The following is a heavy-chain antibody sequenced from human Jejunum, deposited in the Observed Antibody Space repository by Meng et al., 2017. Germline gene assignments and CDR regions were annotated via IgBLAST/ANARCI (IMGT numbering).Heavy chain of an antibody. J-gene: IGHJ4*02. Sequence: GQLEVSGPGLVKPSGTLSRTCTVSGVSTTAPFYWTWIRQAPGKGLEWIGEVWPSGATYYNPSLSSRITISIDTSNNQFSLEVAFLTAADTAVYYCARAIRERYFDSWGQGTLVTVSS. V-gene: IGHV4-4*02. CDR3: ARAIRERYFDS. CDR2: VWPSGAT. D-gene: IGHD1-14*01. CDR1: GVSTTAPFY.